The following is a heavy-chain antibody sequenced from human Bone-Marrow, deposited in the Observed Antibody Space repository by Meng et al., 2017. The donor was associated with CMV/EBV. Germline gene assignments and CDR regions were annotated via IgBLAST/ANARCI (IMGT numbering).Heavy chain of an antibody. V-gene: IGHV1-2*02. CDR2: INPNSGDT. D-gene: IGHD4-11*01. CDR3: AAGRRTTILVF. CDR1: GGTFSSYA. Sequence: ASVKVSCKASGGTFSSYAISWVRQAPGQGLEWMGWINPNSGDTNCAQSFQSRVTMTRDTSISTAYMELSRLRSDDTAVYYCAAGRRTTILVFWGQGTLVTVSS. J-gene: IGHJ4*02.